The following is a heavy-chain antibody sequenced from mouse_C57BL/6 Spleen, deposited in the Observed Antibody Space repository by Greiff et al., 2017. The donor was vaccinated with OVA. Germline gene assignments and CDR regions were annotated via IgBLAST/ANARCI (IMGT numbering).Heavy chain of an antibody. CDR1: GYAFSSYW. CDR3: ARSRDFNFDY. V-gene: IGHV1-80*01. D-gene: IGHD3-1*01. Sequence: VKLQESGAELVKPGASVKISCKASGYAFSSYWMNWVKQRPGKGLEWIGQIYPGDGDTNYNGKFKGKATLTADKSSSTAYMQLSSLTSEDSAVYFCARSRDFNFDYWGQGTTLTVSS. J-gene: IGHJ2*01. CDR2: IYPGDGDT.